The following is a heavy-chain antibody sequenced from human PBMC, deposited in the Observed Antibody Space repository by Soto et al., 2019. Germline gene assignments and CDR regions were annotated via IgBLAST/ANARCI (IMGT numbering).Heavy chain of an antibody. CDR2: ISYDGSNK. Sequence: PGGSLRLSCAASGFTFSSYAMHWVRQAPGKGLEWVAVISYDGSNKYYADSVKGRFTISRDNSKNTLYLQMNSLRAEDTAVYYCARDALYYYEFWSGYYTLYGMDVWGQGTTVTVSS. CDR1: GFTFSSYA. CDR3: ARDALYYYEFWSGYYTLYGMDV. D-gene: IGHD3-3*01. J-gene: IGHJ6*02. V-gene: IGHV3-30-3*01.